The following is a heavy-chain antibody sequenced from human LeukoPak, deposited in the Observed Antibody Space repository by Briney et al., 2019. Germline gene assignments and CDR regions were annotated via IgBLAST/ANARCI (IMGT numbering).Heavy chain of an antibody. CDR3: ARHVWDIGFQQ. Sequence: SETLSLTCTVSGGSISSGNYYWGWIRQPPGKGLEWIGSIYSGSTYSNPSLKSRVTISVDTSKNQFSLKLSSVTAADTAVYYCARHVWDIGFQQWGQGTLVTVSS. D-gene: IGHD2-8*01. J-gene: IGHJ1*01. CDR2: IYSGST. CDR1: GGSISSGNYY. V-gene: IGHV4-39*01.